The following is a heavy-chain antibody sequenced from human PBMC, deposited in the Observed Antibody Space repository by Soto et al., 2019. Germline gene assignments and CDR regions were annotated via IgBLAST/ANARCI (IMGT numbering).Heavy chain of an antibody. J-gene: IGHJ4*02. CDR1: GSSISTYY. V-gene: IGHV4-4*07. Sequence: PSETLSLTCSVSGSSISTYYLSWVRQPAGKGLEWIGRISARGSTAYNPSLKGRVTMSVDTSKNQFSLKLNSVTAADTAVYYCARDSPPIGYWGQGILVTVYS. CDR2: ISARGST. CDR3: ARDSPPIGY.